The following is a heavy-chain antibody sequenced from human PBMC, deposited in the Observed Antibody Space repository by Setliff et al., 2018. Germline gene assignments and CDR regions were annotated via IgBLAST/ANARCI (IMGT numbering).Heavy chain of an antibody. D-gene: IGHD3-22*01. CDR1: GFTFSHYW. J-gene: IGHJ4*02. CDR2: IKQDGSEE. Sequence: GGSLRLSCSASGFTFSHYWMNWVRQAPGKGLEWVANIKQDGSEENYVDSVKGRFTISRDNAKNSVYLQMNSLRAEDTALYYCVRVLSGYYTCLDYWGQGTQVTVSS. V-gene: IGHV3-7*01. CDR3: VRVLSGYYTCLDY.